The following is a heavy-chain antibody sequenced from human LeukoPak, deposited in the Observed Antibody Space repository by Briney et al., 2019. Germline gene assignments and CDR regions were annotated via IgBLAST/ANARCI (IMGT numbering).Heavy chain of an antibody. Sequence: ASVKVSCRASGYTFTSYYMHWVRQVPGQGLEGMGIINPSGGSTSYAQKFQGRVTMTRDMSTSTVYMELSSLRSEDTAVYYCARDRGSKDYDSSGLDYWGQGTLVTVSS. CDR1: GYTFTSYY. CDR3: ARDRGSKDYDSSGLDY. J-gene: IGHJ4*02. CDR2: INPSGGST. D-gene: IGHD3-22*01. V-gene: IGHV1-46*01.